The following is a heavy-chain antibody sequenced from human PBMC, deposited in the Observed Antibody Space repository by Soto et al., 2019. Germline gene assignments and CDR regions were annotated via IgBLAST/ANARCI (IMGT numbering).Heavy chain of an antibody. J-gene: IGHJ6*03. CDR3: ASTSSSWYLYYYYMDV. D-gene: IGHD6-13*01. Sequence: SETLSLTCTVSGGSISSYYWSWIRQPPGKGLEWIGYIYYSGSTNYNPSLKSRVTISVDTSKNQFSLKLSSVTAADTAVYCCASTSSSWYLYYYYMDVWGKGTTVTVSS. CDR1: GGSISSYY. V-gene: IGHV4-59*08. CDR2: IYYSGST.